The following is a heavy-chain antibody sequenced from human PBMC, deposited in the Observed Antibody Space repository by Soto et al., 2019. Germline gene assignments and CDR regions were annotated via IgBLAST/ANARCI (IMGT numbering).Heavy chain of an antibody. V-gene: IGHV1-18*01. CDR1: GYTFTSYG. CDR3: ARDNRSGSRTWD. CDR2: ISAYNGNT. J-gene: IGHJ4*02. Sequence: ASVKVSCKASGYTFTSYGISWVRQAPGQGLEWMGWISAYNGNTNYAQKLQGRVTMTTDTSTSTAYMELRSMRSDDTAVYYCARDNRSGSRTWDWGQGTLVTVSS. D-gene: IGHD1-26*01.